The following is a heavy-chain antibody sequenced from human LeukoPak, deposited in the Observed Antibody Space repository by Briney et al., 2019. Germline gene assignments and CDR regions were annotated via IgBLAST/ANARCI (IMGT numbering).Heavy chain of an antibody. CDR1: GFTFSSYA. D-gene: IGHD5-24*01. CDR3: ARDSRSVEMATLTVERYYYYGMDV. CDR2: IWYHVSTK. V-gene: IGHV3-33*08. Sequence: SLRLSCAVSGFTFSSYAVHCGRQAPGKGLECVAGIWYHVSTKYYADSVKGRFTISRDNSKNTLYLQMNSLRAEDTAVYYCARDSRSVEMATLTVERYYYYGMDVWGQGTTVTVSS. J-gene: IGHJ6*02.